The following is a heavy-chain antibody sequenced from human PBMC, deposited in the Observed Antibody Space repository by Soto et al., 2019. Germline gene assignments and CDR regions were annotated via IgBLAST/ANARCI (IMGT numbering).Heavy chain of an antibody. J-gene: IGHJ4*02. D-gene: IGHD5-12*01. V-gene: IGHV4-39*01. Sequence: QLQLQESGPGLVKPSETLSLTCTVSGHSISSSNYYWGWIRQPPGKGLEWIGSIFYSGFTYDNPSPQTPVTLSLSRVKNPFPLGLSSVNAAGTGVYYLAGQPWRATNPPYLLGYRGPGTQVTVPS. CDR1: GHSISSSNYY. CDR2: IFYSGFT. CDR3: AGQPWRATNPPYLLGY.